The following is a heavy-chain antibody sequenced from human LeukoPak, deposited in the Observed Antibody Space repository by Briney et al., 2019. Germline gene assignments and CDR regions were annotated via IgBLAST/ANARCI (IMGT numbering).Heavy chain of an antibody. V-gene: IGHV4-59*01. CDR2: FYYSGST. CDR3: ARGVMTTVTTLDY. D-gene: IGHD4-17*01. CDR1: GGSFSDYY. Sequence: SETLSLTCTVSGGSFSDYYWSWIRQPPGKGLEWIGHFYYSGSTNYNPSLKSRVTISVDRSKYQFSLRLSSVTPADTAVYYCARGVMTTVTTLDYWGQGTLVTVSS. J-gene: IGHJ4*02.